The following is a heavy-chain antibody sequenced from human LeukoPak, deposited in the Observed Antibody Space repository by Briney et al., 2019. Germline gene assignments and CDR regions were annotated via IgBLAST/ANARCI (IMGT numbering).Heavy chain of an antibody. CDR1: GHTFTGYY. J-gene: IGHJ5*02. Sequence: GASVKVSCKASGHTFTGYYMHWVRQAPGQGLEWMGWINPNSGGTNYAQKFQGRVTMTRDTSISTAYMELSRLRSDDTAVYYCARVRSCSSTSCYATVWFDPWGQGTLVTVSS. CDR2: INPNSGGT. CDR3: ARVRSCSSTSCYATVWFDP. V-gene: IGHV1-2*02. D-gene: IGHD2-2*01.